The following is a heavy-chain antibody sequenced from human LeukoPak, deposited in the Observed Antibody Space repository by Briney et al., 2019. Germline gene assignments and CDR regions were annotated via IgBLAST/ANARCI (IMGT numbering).Heavy chain of an antibody. CDR2: IYYSGST. CDR3: ARDRASAVVPAAIRGSHHPWFDP. V-gene: IGHV4-31*03. J-gene: IGHJ5*02. D-gene: IGHD2-2*02. Sequence: SETLSLTCTVSGGSISSGGYYWSWIRQHPGKGLEWIGYIYYSGSTYYNPSLKSRVTISVDTSKNQFSLKLSSVTAADTAVYYCARDRASAVVPAAIRGSHHPWFDPWGQGTLVTVSS. CDR1: GGSISSGGYY.